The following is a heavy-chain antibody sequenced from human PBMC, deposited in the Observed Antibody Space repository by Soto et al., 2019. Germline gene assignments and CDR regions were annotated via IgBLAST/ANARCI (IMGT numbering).Heavy chain of an antibody. V-gene: IGHV3-30*18. CDR3: AKGPAGGDTHRSADY. Sequence: GGSLRLSCAASGFTFSNYGMHWVRQAPGKGLEWVAVIRNDGGNEYYADSVKGRFTISRDNPKHTLYLQMNSLRAEDTAVYYCAKGPAGGDTHRSADYWGQGALVTVSS. CDR1: GFTFSNYG. D-gene: IGHD3-16*01. J-gene: IGHJ4*02. CDR2: IRNDGGNE.